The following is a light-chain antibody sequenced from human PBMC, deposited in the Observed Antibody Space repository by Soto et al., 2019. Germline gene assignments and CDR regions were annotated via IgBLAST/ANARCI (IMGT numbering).Light chain of an antibody. CDR3: QQYGISPRT. V-gene: IGKV3-20*01. Sequence: EVVLTQCPVTLSLSPGERATLSCMASQSFRGRLAWYQQKPGKAPRLLIYDAYNRATGIPPRFSGSGSGTDFTLTIRRLEPEDFALFYCQQYGISPRTFGQGTKVDI. CDR2: DAY. CDR1: QSFRGR. J-gene: IGKJ1*01.